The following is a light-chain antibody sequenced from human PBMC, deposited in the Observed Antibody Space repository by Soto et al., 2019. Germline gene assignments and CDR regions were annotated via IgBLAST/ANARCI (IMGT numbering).Light chain of an antibody. Sequence: QSAMTQPRSVSGSPGQSVTVSCTGTSSGVGGYNYVSWYQQHPGKAPKLMIYDVSKRPSGVPDRFSGSKSGNTASLTISGLQAQDEADYYCCSYAGSYTAYVFGTGTKLTVL. V-gene: IGLV2-11*01. J-gene: IGLJ1*01. CDR3: CSYAGSYTAYV. CDR2: DVS. CDR1: SSGVGGYNY.